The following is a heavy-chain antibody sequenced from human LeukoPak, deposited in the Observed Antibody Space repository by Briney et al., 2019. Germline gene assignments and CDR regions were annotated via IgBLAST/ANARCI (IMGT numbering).Heavy chain of an antibody. J-gene: IGHJ4*02. Sequence: GGSLRLSCAASGFTFSSYAMSWVRQAPGKGLEWVSAISGSGGSTYYADSVKGRFTISRDNSKNTLYLQMNILRAEDTAVYYCARGGEWELLIDSWGQGTLVTVSS. CDR2: ISGSGGST. D-gene: IGHD1-26*01. CDR1: GFTFSSYA. CDR3: ARGGEWELLIDS. V-gene: IGHV3-23*01.